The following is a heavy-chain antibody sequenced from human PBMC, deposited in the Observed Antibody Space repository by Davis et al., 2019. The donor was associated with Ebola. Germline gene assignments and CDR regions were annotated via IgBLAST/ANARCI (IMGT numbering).Heavy chain of an antibody. V-gene: IGHV3-53*01. J-gene: IGHJ4*02. D-gene: IGHD4-17*01. Sequence: GGSLRLSCAASGFSVSANYMIWVRQAPGKGLEWVSLMYAVGNTFYADSVKGRFTISRDNSKNTIYLQMNSLKTEDTAVYYCTTDRYGDYDLLVPAYFDYWGQGTLVTVSS. CDR3: TTDRYGDYDLLVPAYFDY. CDR2: MYAVGNT. CDR1: GFSVSANY.